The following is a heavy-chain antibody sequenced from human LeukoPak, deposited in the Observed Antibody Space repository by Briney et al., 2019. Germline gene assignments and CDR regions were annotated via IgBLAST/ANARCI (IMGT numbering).Heavy chain of an antibody. Sequence: PGGSLRLSCAAIGVTLNTDWMHWVRQAPGKGLVWVSGVNPDGSIRNYADSVKGRFTISRDNAKKTLYLQMNRLRAEDTALYYCTSALNIKTHHWGQGSLVTVSS. CDR3: TSALNIKTHH. J-gene: IGHJ4*02. D-gene: IGHD3-16*01. CDR1: GVTLNTDW. CDR2: VNPDGSIR. V-gene: IGHV3-74*01.